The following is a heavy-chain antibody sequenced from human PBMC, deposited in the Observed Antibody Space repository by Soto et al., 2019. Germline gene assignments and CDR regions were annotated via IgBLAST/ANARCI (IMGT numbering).Heavy chain of an antibody. J-gene: IGHJ4*02. V-gene: IGHV1-18*04. CDR2: ISGYSGNA. CDR1: GYIFSDYG. CDR3: AKRTSGTTWGESDY. D-gene: IGHD4-17*01. Sequence: QVQVMQSGAEVKKPGDSVKVSCKTPGYIFSDYGINWVRQAPGQGLEWMGWISGYSGNANLAQKFQGRVTMTTDKSIRTAYMELRRLSSDDTAVYYCAKRTSGTTWGESDYWGQGTLVTVSS.